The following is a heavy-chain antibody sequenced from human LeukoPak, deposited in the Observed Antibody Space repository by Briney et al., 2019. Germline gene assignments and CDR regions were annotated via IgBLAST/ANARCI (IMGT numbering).Heavy chain of an antibody. CDR2: IKQDGSEK. V-gene: IGHV3-7*03. Sequence: PGGSLRLSCAASGFTFSSYWMSWVRRAPGKGLEWVANIKQDGSEKYYVDSVKGRFTISRDNAKNSLYLQMNSLRAEDTAVYYCARVTYGSGTYGAFDYWGQGTLVTVSS. CDR3: ARVTYGSGTYGAFDY. D-gene: IGHD3-10*01. CDR1: GFTFSSYW. J-gene: IGHJ4*02.